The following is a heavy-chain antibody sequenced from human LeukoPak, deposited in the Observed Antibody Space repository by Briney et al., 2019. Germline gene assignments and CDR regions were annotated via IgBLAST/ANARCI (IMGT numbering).Heavy chain of an antibody. Sequence: PGGSLRPSCAASGFTFSSYGMSWVRQAPGRGLEWVSAISGSGGSTHYADSLKGRFTISRDNSKNTLYRQMNSLRAEDTAVYYCARDSATGTYWWFDPWGQGTLVTVSS. J-gene: IGHJ5*02. V-gene: IGHV3-23*01. CDR3: ARDSATGTYWWFDP. CDR2: ISGSGGST. CDR1: GFTFSSYG. D-gene: IGHD1-1*01.